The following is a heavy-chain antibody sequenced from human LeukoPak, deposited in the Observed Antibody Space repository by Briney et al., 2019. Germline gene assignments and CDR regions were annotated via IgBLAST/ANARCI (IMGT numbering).Heavy chain of an antibody. CDR1: GYTFTSYG. D-gene: IGHD1-1*01. V-gene: IGHV1-69*13. CDR2: IIPIFGTA. J-gene: IGHJ4*02. CDR3: ARQTLDLLDY. Sequence: ASVKVSCKASGYTFTSYGISWVRQAPGQGLEWMGGIIPIFGTANYAQKFQGRVTITADESTSTAYMELSSLRSEDTAVYYCARQTLDLLDYWGQGTLVTVSS.